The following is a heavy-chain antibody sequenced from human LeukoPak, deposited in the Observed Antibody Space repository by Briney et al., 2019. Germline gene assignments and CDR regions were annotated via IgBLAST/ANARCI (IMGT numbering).Heavy chain of an antibody. CDR2: INHSGNT. CDR1: GGSFSGYY. J-gene: IGHJ4*02. D-gene: IGHD3-10*01. Sequence: PSETLSLTCAVYGGSFSGYYWTWIRQAPGKGPEWIGEINHSGNTNYSPSLKSRVTISVDTSKNQFSLKLSSVTAADTAVYYCARGRITMVRGAKQGLGYYFDSWGQGTLVTVSS. V-gene: IGHV4-34*01. CDR3: ARGRITMVRGAKQGLGYYFDS.